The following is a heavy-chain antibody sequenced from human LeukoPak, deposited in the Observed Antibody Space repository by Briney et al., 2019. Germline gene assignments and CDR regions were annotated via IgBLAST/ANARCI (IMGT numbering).Heavy chain of an antibody. CDR2: INSDGSST. CDR3: ARSSGWYNY. Sequence: WXHWVRQAPGKGLVWVSRINSDGSSTMYADSVKGRFTISRDNAKNTLYLQMNSLRAEDTAVYYCARSSGWYNYWGQGTLVTVSS. J-gene: IGHJ4*02. CDR1: W. D-gene: IGHD6-19*01. V-gene: IGHV3-74*03.